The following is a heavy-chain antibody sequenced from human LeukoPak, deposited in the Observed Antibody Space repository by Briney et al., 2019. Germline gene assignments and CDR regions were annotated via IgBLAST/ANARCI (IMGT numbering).Heavy chain of an antibody. CDR3: AKDLGMIVVVIQRLTFDI. CDR2: ISDSGDYT. Sequence: GGSLRLSCAASGFTFSSYALSWVRQAPGKGLEWVSAISDSGDYTYYADSVKGRFTISRDNSKNTLYLQMNSLRAEDTAVYYCAKDLGMIVVVIQRLTFDIWGQGTMVTVSS. J-gene: IGHJ3*02. D-gene: IGHD3-22*01. CDR1: GFTFSSYA. V-gene: IGHV3-23*01.